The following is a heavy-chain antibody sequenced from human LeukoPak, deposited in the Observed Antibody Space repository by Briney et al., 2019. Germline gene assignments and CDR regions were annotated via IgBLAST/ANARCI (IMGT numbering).Heavy chain of an antibody. CDR2: IYYSGST. CDR1: GGSISSYY. Sequence: SETLSLTCTVSGGSISSYYWNWIRQPPGKGLEWIGYIYYSGSTNYNPSLKSRVTISLDTSKNQFSLKLSSVTAADTAVYYCARVQVTTPAWFDPWGQGTLVTVSS. V-gene: IGHV4-59*01. D-gene: IGHD4-11*01. CDR3: ARVQVTTPAWFDP. J-gene: IGHJ5*02.